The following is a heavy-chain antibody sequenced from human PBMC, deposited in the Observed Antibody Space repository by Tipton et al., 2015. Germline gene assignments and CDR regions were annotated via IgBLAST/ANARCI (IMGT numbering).Heavy chain of an antibody. CDR2: IDFRGST. Sequence: LRLSCTVSGGSIDSYYWSWIRQPPGKRLEWIGYIDFRGSTEYNPPVKSRVSISVDRSKNQFSLKLNSVTAADTAVYYCARGDWIIWGQGTLVTVSS. J-gene: IGHJ4*02. CDR3: ARGDWII. CDR1: GGSIDSYY. D-gene: IGHD3/OR15-3a*01. V-gene: IGHV4-59*12.